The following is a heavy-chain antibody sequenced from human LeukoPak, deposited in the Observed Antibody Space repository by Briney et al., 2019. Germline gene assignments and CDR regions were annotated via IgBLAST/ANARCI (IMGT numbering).Heavy chain of an antibody. Sequence: GGSLRLSCAASGFTFSSYAMSWVRQAPGKGLEWVSAISGSGGSTYYADSVKGLFTISRDNSKNTLYLQMNSLRAEDTAVYYCAKDRSVVPAAAGYWGQGTLVTVSS. CDR1: GFTFSSYA. CDR2: ISGSGGST. D-gene: IGHD2-2*01. J-gene: IGHJ4*02. CDR3: AKDRSVVPAAAGY. V-gene: IGHV3-23*01.